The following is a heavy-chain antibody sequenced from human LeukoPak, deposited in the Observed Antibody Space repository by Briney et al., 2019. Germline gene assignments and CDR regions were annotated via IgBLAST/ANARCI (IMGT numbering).Heavy chain of an antibody. D-gene: IGHD5-12*01. J-gene: IGHJ3*01. CDR1: GGSISSGDYY. Sequence: PSETLSLTCTVSGGSISSGDYYWSWIRQPPGKGLEWIGYIYYSGSTYYNPSLKSRVTISVDTSKNQFSLKLSSVTAADTAVYYCARDRFDFPGAFDVWNLGTMVIVSS. V-gene: IGHV4-30-4*08. CDR3: ARDRFDFPGAFDV. CDR2: IYYSGST.